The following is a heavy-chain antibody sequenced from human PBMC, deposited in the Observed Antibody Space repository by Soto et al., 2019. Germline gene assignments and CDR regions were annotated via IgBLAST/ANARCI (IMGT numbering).Heavy chain of an antibody. J-gene: IGHJ3*02. CDR3: ARLPYYDSPPVTFDI. D-gene: IGHD3-22*01. V-gene: IGHV4-39*01. CDR1: GGSIASSLNY. CDR2: IYSSVTT. Sequence: SETLSLTCTDSGGSIASSLNYWGWVRQSPGKGLEWIGSIYSSVTTYSNPSLKSRVTLSADTSKNQFFLRLSSVTAADTAIYYCARLPYYDSPPVTFDIWGQGTVVTVSS.